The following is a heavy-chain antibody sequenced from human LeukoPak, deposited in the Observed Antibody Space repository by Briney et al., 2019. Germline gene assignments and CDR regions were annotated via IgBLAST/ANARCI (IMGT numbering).Heavy chain of an antibody. Sequence: GGSLRLSCAASGFIFSSHWMSWVRQAPGKGLEWVANIKQDGSEKYYVDSVKGRFTISRDNAKNSLYLQMSSLRAEDTAVYYCARDTVAALDYWGQGTLVTVSS. J-gene: IGHJ4*02. CDR1: GFIFSSHW. CDR3: ARDTVAALDY. V-gene: IGHV3-7*01. CDR2: IKQDGSEK. D-gene: IGHD4-23*01.